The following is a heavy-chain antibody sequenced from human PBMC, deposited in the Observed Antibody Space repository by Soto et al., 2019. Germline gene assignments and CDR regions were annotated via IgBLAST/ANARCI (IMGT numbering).Heavy chain of an antibody. J-gene: IGHJ4*02. CDR3: AHSDCGGDCYSPYRVD. CDR1: GFSLSCRGVG. D-gene: IGHD2-21*02. V-gene: IGHV2-5*02. CDR2: IYWDDDK. Sequence: QITLKESGPTLVKPTQTLTLTCTFSGFSLSCRGVGVGWIRQPPGKALEWLALIYWDDDKRYSPSLKSRLTIAKDTSKNHVVLTMTTMDPVDTATYYCAHSDCGGDCYSPYRVDWGKGTLVTVSS.